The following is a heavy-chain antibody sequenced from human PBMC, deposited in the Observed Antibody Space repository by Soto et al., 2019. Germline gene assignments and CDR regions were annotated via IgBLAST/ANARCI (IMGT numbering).Heavy chain of an antibody. CDR3: AACPLETGYYYYYGMDV. J-gene: IGHJ6*02. V-gene: IGHV1-69*13. CDR2: IIPIFGTA. Sequence: ASVKVSCKASGGTFSSYAISWVRQAPGQGLEWMGGIIPIFGTANFAQKFQGRVTITADESTSTAYMELSSLRSEDTAVYYCAACPLETGYYYYYGMDVWGQGTTVTVSS. D-gene: IGHD1-1*01. CDR1: GGTFSSYA.